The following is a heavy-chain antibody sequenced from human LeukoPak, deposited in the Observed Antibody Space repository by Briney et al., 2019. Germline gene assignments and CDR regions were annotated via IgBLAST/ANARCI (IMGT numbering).Heavy chain of an antibody. J-gene: IGHJ6*03. D-gene: IGHD3-10*01. CDR1: GYTFTSYG. Sequence: ASVKVSCKASGYTFTSYGISWVRQAPGQGLEWMGWISAYNGNTNYAQKLQGRVTMTTDTSTSTAYMELRSLRSDDTAVYYCARGDTMVRGVINNYYYMDVWGKGTTVTISS. CDR2: ISAYNGNT. V-gene: IGHV1-18*01. CDR3: ARGDTMVRGVINNYYYMDV.